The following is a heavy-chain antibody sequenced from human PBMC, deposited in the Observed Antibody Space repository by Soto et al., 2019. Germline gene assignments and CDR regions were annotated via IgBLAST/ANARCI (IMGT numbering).Heavy chain of an antibody. CDR3: ARGGSNDWQVAFDI. Sequence: SETLSLTCVVSGGSFSTYYYNWIRQSPGKGLEWIGEINHSGSNNYSPSLKSRVTMSLDTSKNQFSLKLTSVTAADTAVYYCARGGSNDWQVAFDIWGQGTTVTVSS. J-gene: IGHJ3*02. CDR1: GGSFSTYY. D-gene: IGHD3-9*01. V-gene: IGHV4-34*01. CDR2: INHSGSN.